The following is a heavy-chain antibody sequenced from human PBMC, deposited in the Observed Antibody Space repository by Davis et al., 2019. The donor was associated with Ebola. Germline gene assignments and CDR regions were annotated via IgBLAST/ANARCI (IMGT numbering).Heavy chain of an antibody. D-gene: IGHD5-18*01. CDR2: ISSSGSTI. Sequence: GESLKISCAASGFTFSSYSMNWVRQTPGKGLEWVSYISSSGSTIYYADSVKGRFTISRDNAKNSLYLQMNSLRAEDTAVYYCTRGYGWTDYWGQGTLVTVSS. CDR1: GFTFSSYS. CDR3: TRGYGWTDY. J-gene: IGHJ4*02. V-gene: IGHV3-48*04.